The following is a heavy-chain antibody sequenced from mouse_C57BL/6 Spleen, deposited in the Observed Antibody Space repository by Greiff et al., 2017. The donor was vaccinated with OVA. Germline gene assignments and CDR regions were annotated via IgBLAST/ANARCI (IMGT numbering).Heavy chain of an antibody. V-gene: IGHV1-50*01. CDR3: ARRGSWKRYFDV. Sequence: QVQLQQPGAELVKPGASVKLSCKASGYTFTSYWMQWVKQRPGQGLEWIGKIDPSDSYTNYNQKFKGKATLTVDKSSSTAYMQLSSLTSEDSAVYFCARRGSWKRYFDVWGTGTTVTVSS. J-gene: IGHJ1*03. CDR1: GYTFTSYW. CDR2: IDPSDSYT.